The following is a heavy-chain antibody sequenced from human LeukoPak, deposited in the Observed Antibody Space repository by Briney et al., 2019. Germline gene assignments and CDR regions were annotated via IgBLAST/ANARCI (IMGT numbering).Heavy chain of an antibody. CDR1: GFTFSSYE. Sequence: GGSLRLSCAASGFTFSSYEMNWVRQAPGKGLEWVSYISSSGSTIYYADSVKGRFTISRDNAKNSLYLQMNSLRAEDTAVYYCAREGGGCSSTSCLVSYYYGMDVWGQGTTVTVSS. CDR2: ISSSGSTI. V-gene: IGHV3-48*03. CDR3: AREGGGCSSTSCLVSYYYGMDV. D-gene: IGHD2-2*01. J-gene: IGHJ6*02.